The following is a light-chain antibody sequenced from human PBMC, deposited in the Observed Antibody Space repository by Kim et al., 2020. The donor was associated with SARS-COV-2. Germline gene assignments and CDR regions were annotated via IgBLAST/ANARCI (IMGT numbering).Light chain of an antibody. CDR3: AAWDDSLPGWV. V-gene: IGLV1-47*02. CDR2: ANN. Sequence: GPMVTISCSGSSANIGDNNVCWYLHLPGTAPKLLIYANNQRPSGVPDRFSGSKSGTSASLAIGGLRSEDEADYYCAAWDDSLPGWVFGGGTQLTVL. J-gene: IGLJ3*02. CDR1: SANIGDNN.